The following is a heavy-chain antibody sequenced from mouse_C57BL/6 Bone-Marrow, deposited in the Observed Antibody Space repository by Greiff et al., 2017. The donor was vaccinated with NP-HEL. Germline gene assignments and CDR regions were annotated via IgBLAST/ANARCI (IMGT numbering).Heavy chain of an antibody. V-gene: IGHV1-47*01. D-gene: IGHD2-1*01. CDR2: FHPYNDDT. CDR3: ARGGNYWYYFDY. J-gene: IGHJ2*01. Sequence: QVQLQQSGAELVKPGASVKMSCKASGYTFTTYPIAWVKQNPGQGLEWIGNFHPYNDDTEYNEKFKNKATLTVEKSSSTVYLQLSRLTSDDASVYYGARGGNYWYYFDYWGRGTALTVTA. CDR1: GYTFTTYP.